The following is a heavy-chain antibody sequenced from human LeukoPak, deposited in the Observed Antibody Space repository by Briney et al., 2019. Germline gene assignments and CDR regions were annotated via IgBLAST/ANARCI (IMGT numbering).Heavy chain of an antibody. Sequence: GGSLRLSCAASGFTVSSNYMSWVRQAPGKGLEWVSVIYSGGSTYYADSVKGRFTISRDNSKNTLYLQMNSLRAEDTAVYYCARGMIAAADRDAFDIWVQGTMVTVSS. CDR3: ARGMIAAADRDAFDI. D-gene: IGHD6-13*01. CDR1: GFTVSSNY. V-gene: IGHV3-53*01. J-gene: IGHJ3*02. CDR2: IYSGGST.